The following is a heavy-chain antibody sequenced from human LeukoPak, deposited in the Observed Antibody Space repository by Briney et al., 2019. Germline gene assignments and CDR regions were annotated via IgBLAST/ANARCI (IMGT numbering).Heavy chain of an antibody. D-gene: IGHD1-1*01. J-gene: IGHJ4*02. Sequence: ASVKVSCKASGGTFSSYAISWVRQAPGQGLEWMGGIIPIFGTANYAQKFQGRVTITADESTSTAYMELSSLRSEDTAVYYSARWRTVQLERQYYFDYWCQGTLVTVSS. CDR3: ARWRTVQLERQYYFDY. CDR2: IIPIFGTA. V-gene: IGHV1-69*13. CDR1: GGTFSSYA.